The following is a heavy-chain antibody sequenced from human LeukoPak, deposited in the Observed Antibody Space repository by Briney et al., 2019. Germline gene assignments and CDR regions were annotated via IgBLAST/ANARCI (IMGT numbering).Heavy chain of an antibody. J-gene: IGHJ4*02. CDR3: TLIQGWGSGSYYRDF. CDR2: VKSKSAGETT. Sequence: GGSLRLSCAASGLSISNDWMSWVRQAPGKGLEWVARVKSKSAGETTDYAAPVKGRFTISRDDSKNTLYLQMNSLKTEDAAVYYCTLIQGWGSGSYYRDFWGQGTLVTVSS. CDR1: GLSISNDW. V-gene: IGHV3-15*01. D-gene: IGHD3-10*01.